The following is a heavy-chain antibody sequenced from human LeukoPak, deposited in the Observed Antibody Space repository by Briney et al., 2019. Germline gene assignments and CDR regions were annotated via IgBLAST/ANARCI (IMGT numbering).Heavy chain of an antibody. CDR3: ARDKYYYDSSGLWGY. J-gene: IGHJ4*02. CDR2: ISSSGSTI. V-gene: IGHV3-11*04. D-gene: IGHD3-22*01. CDR1: GFTFSDYY. Sequence: GGSLRLSCAASGFTFSDYYMSWIRQAPGKGLEWVSYISSSGSTIYYADSVKGRFTISRDNAKNSLYPQMNSLRAEDTAVYYCARDKYYYDSSGLWGYWGQGTLVTVPS.